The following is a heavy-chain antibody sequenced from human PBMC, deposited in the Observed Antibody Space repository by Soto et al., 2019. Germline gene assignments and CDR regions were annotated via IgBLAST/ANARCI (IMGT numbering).Heavy chain of an antibody. J-gene: IGHJ3*02. CDR3: ASSRGGVVAATPGWGAFDI. D-gene: IGHD2-15*01. CDR1: GGSISSYY. V-gene: IGHV4-59*01. CDR2: IYYSGST. Sequence: SETLSLTFTVSGGSISSYYCSWIRQPPRTGLEWIGYIYYSGSTNYNPSLKSRVTISVDTSKNQFSLKLSSVTAADTAVYYCASSRGGVVAATPGWGAFDIWGQGTMVTVSS.